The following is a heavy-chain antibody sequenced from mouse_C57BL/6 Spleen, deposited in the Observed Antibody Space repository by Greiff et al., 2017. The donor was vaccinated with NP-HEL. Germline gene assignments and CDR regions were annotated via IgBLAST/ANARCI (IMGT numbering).Heavy chain of an antibody. D-gene: IGHD3-2*02. CDR1: GYTFTSYW. V-gene: IGHV1-69*01. CDR2: IDPSDSYT. Sequence: VQLQQPGAELVMPGASVKLSCKASGYTFTSYWMHWVKQRPGQGLEWIGEIDPSDSYTNYNQKFKGKSTLTVDKSSSTAYMQLSSLTSEDSAVYYCARRGQLRFPFAYWGQGTLVTVSA. CDR3: ARRGQLRFPFAY. J-gene: IGHJ3*01.